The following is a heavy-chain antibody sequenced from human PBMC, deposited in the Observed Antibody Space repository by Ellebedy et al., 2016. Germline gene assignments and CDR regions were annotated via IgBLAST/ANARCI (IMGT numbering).Heavy chain of an antibody. CDR2: INPSGGST. Sequence: ASVKVSCKASGYTFTSYYMHWVRQAPGQGLEWMGIINPSGGSTSNAQKIQGRVTMTRDTSTSTVYMELTSLRSEDTAVYCCARGGSGTDWYFDLWGRGTLVTVSS. CDR1: GYTFTSYY. J-gene: IGHJ2*01. CDR3: ARGGSGTDWYFDL. D-gene: IGHD6-13*01. V-gene: IGHV1-46*01.